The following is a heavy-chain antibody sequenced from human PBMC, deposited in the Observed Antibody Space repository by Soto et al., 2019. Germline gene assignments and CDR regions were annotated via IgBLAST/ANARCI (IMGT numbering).Heavy chain of an antibody. V-gene: IGHV1-69*13. CDR3: ARDSTSDYYYYGMDV. D-gene: IGHD2-2*01. Sequence: GPSVKVSCKASGGTFSSYAISWVRQAPGQGLEWMGGIIPIFGTANYAQKFQGRVTITADESTSTAYMELSSLRSEDTAVYYCARDSTSDYYYYGMDVWGQGTTVTVSS. CDR1: GGTFSSYA. CDR2: IIPIFGTA. J-gene: IGHJ6*02.